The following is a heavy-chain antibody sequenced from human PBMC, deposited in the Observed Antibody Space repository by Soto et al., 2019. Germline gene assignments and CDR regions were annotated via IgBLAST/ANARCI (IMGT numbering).Heavy chain of an antibody. D-gene: IGHD4-17*01. J-gene: IGHJ4*02. CDR1: GFTFITYT. V-gene: IGHV3-23*01. Sequence: EGQLLESGGGLVQPGASLRLSCATSGFTFITYTMAWVRQAPGRGPGLVSGIAQNGGTYYSDSVKGRFTSSRDNSRNTVSLQMTALKAEDTAIYSLATELRPDGVLDFASWGQGTLGTVAS. CDR3: ATELRPDGVLDFAS. CDR2: IAQNGGT.